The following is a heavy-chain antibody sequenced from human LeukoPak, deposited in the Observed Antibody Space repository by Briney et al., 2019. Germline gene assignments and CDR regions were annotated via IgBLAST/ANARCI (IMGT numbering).Heavy chain of an antibody. CDR2: ISSSSSYI. V-gene: IGHV3-21*04. D-gene: IGHD3-10*01. J-gene: IGHJ6*03. Sequence: PGGSLRLSCAASGFTFSSYSMNWVRQAPGKGLEWVSSISSSSSYIYYADSVKGRFTISRDNAKNSLYLQMNSLRAEDTALYYCARALGSWRYYYYMDVWGKGTTVTVSS. CDR3: ARALGSWRYYYYMDV. CDR1: GFTFSSYS.